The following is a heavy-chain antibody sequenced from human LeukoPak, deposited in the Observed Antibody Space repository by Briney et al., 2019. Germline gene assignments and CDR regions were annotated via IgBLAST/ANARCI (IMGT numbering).Heavy chain of an antibody. J-gene: IGHJ6*03. CDR2: IYHSGST. CDR1: GGSFSGYY. V-gene: IGHV4-34*01. CDR3: ARDRSSGYDFLYYYMDV. D-gene: IGHD5-12*01. Sequence: SETLSLTCAVYGGSFSGYYWSWIRQPPGKGLEWIGSIYHSGSTYYNPSPKSRVTISVDTSKNQFSLKLSSVTAADTAVYYCARDRSSGYDFLYYYMDVWGKGTTVTVSS.